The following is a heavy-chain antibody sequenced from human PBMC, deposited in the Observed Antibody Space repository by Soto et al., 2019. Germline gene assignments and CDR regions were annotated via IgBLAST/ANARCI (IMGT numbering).Heavy chain of an antibody. D-gene: IGHD3-10*01. CDR1: GGSFSGYY. J-gene: IGHJ1*01. V-gene: IGHV4-34*01. Sequence: PSDTLSLTCAVYGGSFSGYYWSWIRQPPGKGLEWIGELNDSGGTNYNASLKSRVSISVDTSKNQFSLKLSFVTAADTAVYYCARGRGGAQHWGQGTLVTVSS. CDR2: LNDSGGT. CDR3: ARGRGGAQH.